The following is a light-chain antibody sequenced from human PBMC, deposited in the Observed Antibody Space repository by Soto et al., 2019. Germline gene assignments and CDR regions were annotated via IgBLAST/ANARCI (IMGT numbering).Light chain of an antibody. CDR1: QSVSSY. V-gene: IGKV3-11*01. Sequence: EIVLTQSPATLSLSPGERATLSCRASQSVSSYLAWYQQKPGQAPRLLIYDASNRATGIPARFSGSGSGTDFTVTISSLEPEDFAVYYCQQRSNWPPGLTFGGETKVEIK. CDR2: DAS. J-gene: IGKJ4*01. CDR3: QQRSNWPPGLT.